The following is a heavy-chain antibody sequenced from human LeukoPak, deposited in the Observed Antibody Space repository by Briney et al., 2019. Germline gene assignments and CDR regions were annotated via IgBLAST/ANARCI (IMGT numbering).Heavy chain of an antibody. J-gene: IGHJ6*02. Sequence: PGGSLRLSCAASGFTFSSYSMNWVRQAPGKGLEWVSSISSSSSYIYYADSVKGRFTISRDNAKNSLYLQMNSLRAEDTAVYYCARGQVRCSSTSCYYFYGMDVWGQGTTVTVSS. CDR2: ISSSSSYI. V-gene: IGHV3-21*01. CDR3: ARGQVRCSSTSCYYFYGMDV. CDR1: GFTFSSYS. D-gene: IGHD2-2*01.